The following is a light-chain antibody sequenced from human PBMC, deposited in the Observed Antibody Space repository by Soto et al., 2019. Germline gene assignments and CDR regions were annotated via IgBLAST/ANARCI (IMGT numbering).Light chain of an antibody. Sequence: DIQMTQSPSSLSASVGARLSITCQASQDIRNYLSWFQQKPGRAPKLLIYGASNLETGVPSRFRGSGYGTDFTFTISSLQPEDIATSYCQHYDNLPPFTFGPGTKVDIK. CDR2: GAS. CDR3: QHYDNLPPFT. CDR1: QDIRNY. J-gene: IGKJ3*01. V-gene: IGKV1-33*01.